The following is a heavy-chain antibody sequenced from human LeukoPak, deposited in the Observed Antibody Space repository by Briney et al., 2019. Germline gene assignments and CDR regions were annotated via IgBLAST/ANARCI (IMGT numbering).Heavy chain of an antibody. V-gene: IGHV3-15*01. CDR2: IKSKTDGGTT. CDR1: GFTFSSYG. J-gene: IGHJ4*02. Sequence: TGGSLRLSCAASGFTFSSYGMHWVRQAPGKGLEWVGRIKSKTDGGTTDYAAPVKGRFTISRDDSKNTLYLQMNSLKTEDTAVYYCTTDLAYFDTSGYPHWGQGTLVTVSS. D-gene: IGHD3-22*01. CDR3: TTDLAYFDTSGYPH.